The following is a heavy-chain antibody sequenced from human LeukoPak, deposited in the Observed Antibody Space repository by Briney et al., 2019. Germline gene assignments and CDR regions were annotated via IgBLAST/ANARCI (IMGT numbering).Heavy chain of an antibody. V-gene: IGHV4-59*01. J-gene: IGHJ6*03. CDR3: ARVKMSRDNVYYYYYLDV. CDR2: ILYSGST. CDR1: GGSISPYY. D-gene: IGHD1-1*01. Sequence: SETLSLTCTVSGGSISPYYWNWIRQPPGKGLEWIGHILYSGSTTYNHSLKSRVTISIDKSKNQFSLNLTSVTATDTAVYYCARVKMSRDNVYYYYYLDVWGKGTTVTVSS.